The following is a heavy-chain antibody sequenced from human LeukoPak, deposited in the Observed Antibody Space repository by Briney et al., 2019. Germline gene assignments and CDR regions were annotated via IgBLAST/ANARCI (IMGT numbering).Heavy chain of an antibody. CDR3: AKVQKIYVDTPTYFDY. J-gene: IGHJ4*02. V-gene: IGHV3-23*01. Sequence: QPGGSLRLSCAASGFTFSSYGMSWVRQAPGKGLEWVSATSGSGGSTYYADSVKGRFTISRDNSKNTLYLQMNSLRAEDTAVYYCAKVQKIYVDTPTYFDYWGQGTMVTVSS. D-gene: IGHD5-18*01. CDR1: GFTFSSYG. CDR2: TSGSGGST.